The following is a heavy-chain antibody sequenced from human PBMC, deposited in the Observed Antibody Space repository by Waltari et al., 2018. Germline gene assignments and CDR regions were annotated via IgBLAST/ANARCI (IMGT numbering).Heavy chain of an antibody. CDR3: ASLLYYYDSSGFN. CDR2: INPNSGGT. J-gene: IGHJ4*02. Sequence: QVQLVQSGAEVKKPGASVKVSCKASGYIFTGYYMHWVRQAPGQGLEWMGWINPNSGGTNYEQKFQGRVTMTRDTSISTAYMELSRLRSDDTAVYYCASLLYYYDSSGFNWGQGTLVTVSS. D-gene: IGHD3-22*01. CDR1: GYIFTGYY. V-gene: IGHV1-2*02.